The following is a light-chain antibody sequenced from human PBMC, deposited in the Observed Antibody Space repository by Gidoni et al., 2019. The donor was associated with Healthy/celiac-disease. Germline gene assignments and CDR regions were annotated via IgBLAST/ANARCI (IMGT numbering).Light chain of an antibody. Sequence: DIKVIPSPSTLSASVGDRVTITCRASQSISSWLAWYQQKPGKAPKLLIYAASSLESGVPYRFSGSGSGTEFTLTISSLQPDDFATYYCQQYNSYPWTFGQGTKVEIK. J-gene: IGKJ1*01. CDR1: QSISSW. CDR3: QQYNSYPWT. V-gene: IGKV1-5*01. CDR2: AAS.